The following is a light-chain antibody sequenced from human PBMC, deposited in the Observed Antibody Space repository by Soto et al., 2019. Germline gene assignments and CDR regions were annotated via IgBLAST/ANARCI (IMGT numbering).Light chain of an antibody. Sequence: QSALTQPASVSGSPGQSITISCTGTSSDVGGYNYVSWYQQHPGKAPKLMIYDVSNRPSGVSNRFSGSKSGNTASLTTSGLQVEDEADYYCSSYMSSSTAFGGGTKLTVL. J-gene: IGLJ2*01. CDR1: SSDVGGYNY. CDR2: DVS. V-gene: IGLV2-14*01. CDR3: SSYMSSSTA.